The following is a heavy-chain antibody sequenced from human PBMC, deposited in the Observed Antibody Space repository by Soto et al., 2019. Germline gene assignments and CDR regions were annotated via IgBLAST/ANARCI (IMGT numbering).Heavy chain of an antibody. CDR3: AREGYSSSSGSRGNWFEP. CDR1: GYTFTSYD. D-gene: IGHD6-6*01. V-gene: IGHV1-8*01. CDR2: MSPNSANT. J-gene: IGHJ5*02. Sequence: SVKVSCTASGYTFTSYDINWVRQATGQGLEWMGWMSPNSANTGYAQKFQGRVTMTRNTSISTAYMELSSLRSEDTAVYYCAREGYSSSSGSRGNWFEPWGQGTMVTVSS.